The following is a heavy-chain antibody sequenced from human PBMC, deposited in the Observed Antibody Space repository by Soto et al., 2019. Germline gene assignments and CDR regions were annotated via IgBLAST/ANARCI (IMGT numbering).Heavy chain of an antibody. CDR2: ISYDGSNK. Sequence: GGSLRLSCAASGFTFSSYAMHWVRQAPGKGLEWVAVISYDGSNKYYADSVKGRFTISRDNSKNTLYLQMNSLRAEDTAVYYCAREPPPVTGFDYWGQGTLVTVSS. CDR1: GFTFSSYA. D-gene: IGHD4-4*01. J-gene: IGHJ4*02. CDR3: AREPPPVTGFDY. V-gene: IGHV3-30-3*01.